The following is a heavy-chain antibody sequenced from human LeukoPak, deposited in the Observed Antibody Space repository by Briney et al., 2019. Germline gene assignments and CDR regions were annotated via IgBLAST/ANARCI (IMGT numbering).Heavy chain of an antibody. D-gene: IGHD6-13*01. Sequence: PSETLSLTCTVSGYSISSGYYWGWIRQPPGKGLEWVASLYHSGGTFYNPSLKSRVTISEDTSKNQFSLKLSSVTAADTAVYYCARVGSRSFDYWGQGILVTVSS. CDR1: GYSISSGYY. CDR2: LYHSGGT. J-gene: IGHJ4*02. CDR3: ARVGSRSFDY. V-gene: IGHV4-38-2*02.